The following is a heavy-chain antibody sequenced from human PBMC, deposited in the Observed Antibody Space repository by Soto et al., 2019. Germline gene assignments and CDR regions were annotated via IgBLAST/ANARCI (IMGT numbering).Heavy chain of an antibody. CDR1: GYTFTSYA. V-gene: IGHV1-3*01. CDR3: ARGPLNSRIAAAGMVDY. D-gene: IGHD6-13*01. J-gene: IGHJ4*02. Sequence: GAAVKVSCKASGYTFTSYAMHWVRQAPGQRLEWMGWINAGNGNTKYSQKFQGRVTITRDTSASTAYMELSSLRSEDTAVYYCARGPLNSRIAAAGMVDYWGQGTLVTVSS. CDR2: INAGNGNT.